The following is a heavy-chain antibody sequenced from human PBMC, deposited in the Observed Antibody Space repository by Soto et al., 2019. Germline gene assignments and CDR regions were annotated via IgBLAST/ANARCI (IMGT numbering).Heavy chain of an antibody. V-gene: IGHV3-43*01. CDR2: ISWDGGST. D-gene: IGHD6-19*01. CDR3: AKDITAQIAVAGLLDY. CDR1: RFTFDDYT. Sequence: GGSLRLSCAASRFTFDDYTMHWVRQAPGKGLEWVSLISWDGGSTYYADSVKGRFTISRDNSKNSLYLQMNSLRTEDTALYYCAKDITAQIAVAGLLDYWGQGTLVTVSS. J-gene: IGHJ4*02.